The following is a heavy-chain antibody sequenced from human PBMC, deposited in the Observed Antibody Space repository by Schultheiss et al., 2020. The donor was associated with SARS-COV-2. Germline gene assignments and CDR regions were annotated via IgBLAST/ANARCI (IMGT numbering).Heavy chain of an antibody. CDR3: ASLGYCSSTSCLGDYYYYYMDV. CDR2: ISSSSSYI. V-gene: IGHV3-21*01. D-gene: IGHD2-2*01. J-gene: IGHJ6*03. CDR1: GFTFSSYA. Sequence: GGSLRLSCAASGFTFSSYAMHWVRQAPGKGLEWVSSISSSSSYIYYADSVKGRFTISRDNAKNSLYLQMNSLRAEDTAVYYCASLGYCSSTSCLGDYYYYYMDVWGKGTTVTVSS.